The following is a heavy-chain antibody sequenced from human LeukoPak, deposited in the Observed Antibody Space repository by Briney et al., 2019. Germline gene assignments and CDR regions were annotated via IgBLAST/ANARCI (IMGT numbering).Heavy chain of an antibody. D-gene: IGHD2/OR15-2a*01. CDR1: GFTFSSYW. J-gene: IGHJ3*02. Sequence: GGSLRLSCAASGFTFSSYWMSWVRQAPGKGLEWVANIKQDGSEKYYVDSVKGRFTISRDNAKNTLYLQMNSLRAEDTAVYYCARYIVQDAFDIWGQGTMVTVSS. V-gene: IGHV3-7*01. CDR2: IKQDGSEK. CDR3: ARYIVQDAFDI.